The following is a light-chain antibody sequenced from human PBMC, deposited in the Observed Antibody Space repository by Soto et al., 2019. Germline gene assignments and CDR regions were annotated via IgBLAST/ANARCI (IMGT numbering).Light chain of an antibody. V-gene: IGKV3-15*01. CDR3: QHYNNWPLT. CDR1: QSISSN. Sequence: EIVMTQSPATLSVSPGERATLSCRASQSISSNLAWYRQKPGQTPRLLIYGTSTRATGIPARFSGSGSGTEFTLTISSLQSEDFAVYYCQHYNNWPLTFGGGTKVEIK. CDR2: GTS. J-gene: IGKJ4*01.